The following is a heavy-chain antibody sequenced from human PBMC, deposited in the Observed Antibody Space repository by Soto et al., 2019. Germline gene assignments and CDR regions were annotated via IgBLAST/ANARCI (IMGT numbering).Heavy chain of an antibody. CDR1: GFTFSSYS. CDR2: ISSSSSTI. D-gene: IGHD6-6*01. J-gene: IGHJ6*02. V-gene: IGHV3-48*02. Sequence: PGGSLRLSCAPSGFTFSSYSMNWVRQAPGKGLEWVSYISSSSSTIYYADSVKGRFTISRDNAKNSLYLQMNSLRDEDKAVYYCARDPRDNEHLVGGPFAPYYYGMDVWGQGTTVTVSS. CDR3: ARDPRDNEHLVGGPFAPYYYGMDV.